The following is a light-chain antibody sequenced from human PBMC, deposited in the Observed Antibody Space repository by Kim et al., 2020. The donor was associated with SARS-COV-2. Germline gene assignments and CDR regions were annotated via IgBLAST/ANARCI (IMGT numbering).Light chain of an antibody. CDR3: TSYAGSNNFVV. CDR1: SSDVGGYNY. V-gene: IGLV2-8*01. J-gene: IGLJ2*01. CDR2: EVN. Sequence: QSALTQPPSASGSPGQSVTISCTGTSSDVGGYNYVSWYQQHPGKAPKLMIYEVNKPSGVPDRFSGSKSGNTASLTVSGLQAEDEADYYCTSYAGSNNFVVFGGGTQLTVL.